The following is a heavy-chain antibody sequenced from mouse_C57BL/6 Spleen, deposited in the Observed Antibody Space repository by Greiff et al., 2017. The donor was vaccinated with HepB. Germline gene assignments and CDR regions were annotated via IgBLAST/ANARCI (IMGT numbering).Heavy chain of an antibody. J-gene: IGHJ1*03. V-gene: IGHV3-6*01. Sequence: EVKLQESGPGLVKPSQSLSLTCSVTGYSITSGYYWNWIRQFPGNKLEWMGYISYDGSNNYNPSLKNRISITRDTSKNQFFLKLNSVTTEDTATYYCARDRDYYGYDWYFDVWGTGTTVTVSS. CDR3: ARDRDYYGYDWYFDV. CDR1: GYSITSGYY. CDR2: ISYDGSN. D-gene: IGHD2-2*01.